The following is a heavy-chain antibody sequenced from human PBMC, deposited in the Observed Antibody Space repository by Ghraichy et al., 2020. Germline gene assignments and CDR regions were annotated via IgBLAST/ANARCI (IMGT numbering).Heavy chain of an antibody. CDR2: IYYSGTT. Sequence: SETLSLTCTVFGDSISSSAYYWAWIRQPPGRGLQWIASIYYSGTTSYKPSLKSRVSISVDTSKNQFALKLNSMTAPDTAIYSCVRLVGLTGAFDIWGQGTMVTVSS. J-gene: IGHJ3*02. V-gene: IGHV4-39*01. CDR1: GDSISSSAYY. D-gene: IGHD1-26*01. CDR3: VRLVGLTGAFDI.